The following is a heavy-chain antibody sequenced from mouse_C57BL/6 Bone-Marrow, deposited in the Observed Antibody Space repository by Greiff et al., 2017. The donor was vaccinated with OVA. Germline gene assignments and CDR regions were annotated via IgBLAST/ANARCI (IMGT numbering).Heavy chain of an antibody. CDR2: INPNNGGT. J-gene: IGHJ2*01. CDR1: GYTFTDYY. Sequence: VQLQQSGPELVKPGASVKISCKASGYTFTDYYMNWVKQSHGKSLEWIGDINPNNGGTSYNQKFKGKATLTVDKSSSTAYRELRSLTSEDSAVYYCARNYGSSYYFDYWGQGTTLTVSS. D-gene: IGHD1-1*01. CDR3: ARNYGSSYYFDY. V-gene: IGHV1-26*01.